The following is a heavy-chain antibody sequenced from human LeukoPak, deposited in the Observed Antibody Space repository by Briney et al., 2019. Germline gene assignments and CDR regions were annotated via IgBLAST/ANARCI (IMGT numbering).Heavy chain of an antibody. Sequence: GASVKVSCKASGYTFTSYGISWVRQAPGQGLEWMGWISAYNGNTNYAQKLQGRVTMTTDTSTSTAYMELRSLRSDDTAVYYCARVYCSSTSCRYYYYYYYMDVWGKGTTVTVSS. J-gene: IGHJ6*03. V-gene: IGHV1-18*01. D-gene: IGHD2-2*01. CDR2: ISAYNGNT. CDR1: GYTFTSYG. CDR3: ARVYCSSTSCRYYYYYYYMDV.